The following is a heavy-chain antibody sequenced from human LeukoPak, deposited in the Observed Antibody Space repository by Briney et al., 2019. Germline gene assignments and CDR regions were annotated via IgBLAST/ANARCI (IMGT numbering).Heavy chain of an antibody. V-gene: IGHV3-15*01. D-gene: IGHD3-22*01. Sequence: GGSLRLSCAASGFTFSSYAMSWVRQAPGKGLEWVGRIKSKTDGGTTDYAAPVKGRFTISRDDSKNTLYLQMNSLKTEDTAVYYCTTGGDYYDSPDAFDIWGQGTMVTVSS. CDR3: TTGGDYYDSPDAFDI. CDR1: GFTFSSYA. J-gene: IGHJ3*02. CDR2: IKSKTDGGTT.